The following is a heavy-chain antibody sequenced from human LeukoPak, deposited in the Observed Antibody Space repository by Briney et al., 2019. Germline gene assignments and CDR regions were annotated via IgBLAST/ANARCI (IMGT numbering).Heavy chain of an antibody. J-gene: IGHJ6*02. CDR1: GYTFTGYY. CDR3: AREGVVKGTDV. Sequence: GASVKVSCKASGYTFTGYYMHWVRQAPGQGLEWMGWINPYTGGTNDAQKFQGRVTMTRDTSISTAYMELSGLRSDDTAVYYCAREGVVKGTDVWGQGTTVTVSS. CDR2: INPYTGGT. V-gene: IGHV1-2*02.